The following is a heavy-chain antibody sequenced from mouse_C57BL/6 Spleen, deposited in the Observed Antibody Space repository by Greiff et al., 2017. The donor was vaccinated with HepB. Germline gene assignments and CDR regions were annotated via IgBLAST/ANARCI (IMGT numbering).Heavy chain of an antibody. Sequence: VQLQQSGAELVRPGTSVKMSCKASGYTFTNYWIGWAKQRPGHGLEWIGDIYPGGGYTNYNEKFKGKATLTGDKSSSKAYMQFSSLTSEDSAIYYCARGDYGSSSPYYYAMDYWGQGTSVTVSS. J-gene: IGHJ4*01. CDR3: ARGDYGSSSPYYYAMDY. CDR2: IYPGGGYT. CDR1: GYTFTNYW. V-gene: IGHV1-63*01. D-gene: IGHD1-1*01.